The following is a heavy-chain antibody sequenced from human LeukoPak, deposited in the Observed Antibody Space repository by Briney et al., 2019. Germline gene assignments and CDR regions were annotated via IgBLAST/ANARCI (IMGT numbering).Heavy chain of an antibody. CDR2: INQGGSDK. D-gene: IGHD1-14*01. J-gene: IGHJ4*02. CDR3: TRDRSRAEDD. CDR1: GFTFSGHW. Sequence: QPRGSLRLSCAASGFTFSGHWMSWVRQAPGKGLEWVANINQGGSDKYYVDSVKGRFTISRDNANNLLYLQMNSLRGEDTAVYYCTRDRSRAEDDWGQGTLVTVSS. V-gene: IGHV3-7*01.